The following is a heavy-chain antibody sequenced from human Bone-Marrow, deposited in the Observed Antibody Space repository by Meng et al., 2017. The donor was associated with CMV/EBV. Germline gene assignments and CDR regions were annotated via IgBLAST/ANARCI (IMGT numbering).Heavy chain of an antibody. J-gene: IGHJ3*02. Sequence: SVKVSCKASGGTFSSYAISWVRQAPGQGLEWMGGIIPILGIANYAQRFQGRVMITADKSTSTAYMELSSLRSEDTAVYYCARSPDDYLAHDAFDIWGQGTMVTVSS. CDR2: IIPILGIA. CDR1: GGTFSSYA. V-gene: IGHV1-69*10. CDR3: ARSPDDYLAHDAFDI. D-gene: IGHD2/OR15-2a*01.